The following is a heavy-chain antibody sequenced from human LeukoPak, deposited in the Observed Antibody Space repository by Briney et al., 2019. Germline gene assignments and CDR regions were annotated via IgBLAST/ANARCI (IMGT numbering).Heavy chain of an antibody. Sequence: SETLSLTCTVSGGSISRSSYYWGWIRQPPGKGLEWIGSIYHSGSTYYNPSLKSRVTISVDTSKNQFSLKLSSVTAADTAVYYCARDPRRRTGTLDYWGQGTLVTVSS. V-gene: IGHV4-39*07. D-gene: IGHD1-1*01. CDR2: IYHSGST. J-gene: IGHJ4*02. CDR1: GGSISRSSYY. CDR3: ARDPRRRTGTLDY.